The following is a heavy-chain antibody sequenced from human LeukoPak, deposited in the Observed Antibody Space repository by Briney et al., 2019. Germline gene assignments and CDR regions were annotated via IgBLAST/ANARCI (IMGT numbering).Heavy chain of an antibody. D-gene: IGHD5-18*01. J-gene: IGHJ3*02. CDR1: GFTFSSYG. V-gene: IGHV3-30*18. Sequence: PGRSLRLSCAASGFTFSSYGMHWVRQAPGKGLERVAVISYDGSNKYYADSVKGRFTISRDNAKNTLYVQMNSLRAEDTAVYYCAKPDTAMVDTDAFDIWGQGTMVTVSS. CDR3: AKPDTAMVDTDAFDI. CDR2: ISYDGSNK.